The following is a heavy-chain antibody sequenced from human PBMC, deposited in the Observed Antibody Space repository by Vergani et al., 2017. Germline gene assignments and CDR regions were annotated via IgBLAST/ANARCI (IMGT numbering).Heavy chain of an antibody. J-gene: IGHJ6*03. CDR3: IVVNYYYYYMDV. V-gene: IGHV3-73*01. Sequence: EVQLVESGGGLVQPGGSLRHSCAASGFTFSGSAMHWVRQASGKGLEWVGRIRSKANSYATAYAASVKGRFTISRDDSKNTAYLQMNSLKTEDTAVYYCIVVNYYYYYMDVWGKGTTVTVSS. CDR1: GFTFSGSA. CDR2: IRSKANSYAT. D-gene: IGHD2-2*01.